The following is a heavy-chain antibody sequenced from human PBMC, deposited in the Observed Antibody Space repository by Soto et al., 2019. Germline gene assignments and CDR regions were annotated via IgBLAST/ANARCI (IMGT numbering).Heavy chain of an antibody. CDR1: NGSISSAVYY. V-gene: IGHV4-39*07. CDR2: INHSGRT. J-gene: IGHJ4*02. CDR3: ARGGAGSSSGFDS. D-gene: IGHD6-6*01. Sequence: PSETLSLTCTVSNGSISSAVYYWGWIRQPPGKGLEWIGRINHSGRTKYNPSLQSRVTMSVDTSKNQFSLNLSSVTAADTAVYYCARGGAGSSSGFDSWGQGTLVTVSS.